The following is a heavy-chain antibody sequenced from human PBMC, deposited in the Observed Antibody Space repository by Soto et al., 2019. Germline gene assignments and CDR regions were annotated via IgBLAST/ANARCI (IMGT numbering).Heavy chain of an antibody. Sequence: QVQLQESGPGLVKPSETLSLTCTVSGGSISSYYWSWIRQPPGKGLEWIGYIYYSGSTNYNPSLKSPVTIYVDTSKNHFSLTLNSMTVADTGVYYCARHNYGSGSTYFDYWGQGTLVTVSS. V-gene: IGHV4-59*08. J-gene: IGHJ4*02. CDR2: IYYSGST. D-gene: IGHD3-10*01. CDR1: GGSISSYY. CDR3: ARHNYGSGSTYFDY.